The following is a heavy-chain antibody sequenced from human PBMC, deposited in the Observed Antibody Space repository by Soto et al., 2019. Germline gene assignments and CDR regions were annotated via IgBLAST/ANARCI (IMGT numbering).Heavy chain of an antibody. Sequence: ASVKLSCKASGYTFTGYYMHWVRQAPGQGLEWMGWISAYNGNTNYAQKLQGRVTMTTDTSTSTAYMELRSLRSDDTAVYYCARDLGVRGVIWGQGTIVTVS. CDR2: ISAYNGNT. J-gene: IGHJ3*02. CDR1: GYTFTGYY. CDR3: ARDLGVRGVI. D-gene: IGHD3-10*01. V-gene: IGHV1-18*04.